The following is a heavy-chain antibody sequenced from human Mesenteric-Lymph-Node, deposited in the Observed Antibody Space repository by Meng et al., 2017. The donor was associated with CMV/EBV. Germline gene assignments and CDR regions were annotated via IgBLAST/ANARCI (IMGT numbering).Heavy chain of an antibody. CDR2: IRRDGGGK. CDR1: GFTFSSYW. D-gene: IGHD3-3*01. CDR3: ARLGDNFWSGPDAFDI. Sequence: GESLKISCAASGFTFSSYWMSWVRQAPGKGLEWVANIRRDGGGKYYVDSVKGRFTISRDNAENSLFLQMNSLRAEDTAVYYCARLGDNFWSGPDAFDIWGQGTMVTVSS. J-gene: IGHJ3*02. V-gene: IGHV3-7*01.